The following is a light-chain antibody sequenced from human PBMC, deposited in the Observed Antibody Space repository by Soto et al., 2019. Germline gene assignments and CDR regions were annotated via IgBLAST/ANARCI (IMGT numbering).Light chain of an antibody. CDR3: QHYANFLWT. CDR2: GVS. CDR1: QTVTSTY. V-gene: IGKV3-20*01. Sequence: EIVLTQSPGTLSSSPGQRATLSCRASQTVTSTYLAWYQQKPGQAPRLLIYGVSNRATAIPDRFSGSGSGTDFTLTINGLEPEDSAVYFCQHYANFLWTFRQGTKVDIK. J-gene: IGKJ1*01.